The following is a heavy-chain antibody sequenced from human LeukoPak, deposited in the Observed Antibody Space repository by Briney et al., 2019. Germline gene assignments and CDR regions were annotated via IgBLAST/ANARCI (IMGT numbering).Heavy chain of an antibody. D-gene: IGHD3-22*01. CDR2: ISSTSSFI. V-gene: IGHV3-21*01. J-gene: IGHJ4*02. CDR1: GFTFSSYS. CDR3: ARDLGSGYSDC. Sequence: GGSLRLSCAASGFTFSSYSLNWVRQAPGKGLGWVSSISSTSSFIYYADSVKGRFTISRDNAMNSLYLQMNTLRAEDTAVYYCARDLGSGYSDCWGQGTLVTVSS.